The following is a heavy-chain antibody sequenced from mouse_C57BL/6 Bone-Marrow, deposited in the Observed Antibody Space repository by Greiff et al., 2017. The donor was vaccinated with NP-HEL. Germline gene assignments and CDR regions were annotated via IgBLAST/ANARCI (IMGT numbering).Heavy chain of an antibody. Sequence: EVQLQQSGAELVRPGASVKLSCTASGFNIKDDYMHWVKQRPEQGLEWIGWIDPENGDTAYASKFQGKATITADTSSHTAYLQLSSLTSEDTAVYYCTTHYYGSSLYAMDYWGQGTSVTVSS. V-gene: IGHV14-4*01. J-gene: IGHJ4*01. CDR1: GFNIKDDY. CDR3: TTHYYGSSLYAMDY. D-gene: IGHD1-1*01. CDR2: IDPENGDT.